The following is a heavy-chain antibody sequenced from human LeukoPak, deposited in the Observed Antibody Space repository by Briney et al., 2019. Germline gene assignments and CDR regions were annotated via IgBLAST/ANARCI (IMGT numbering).Heavy chain of an antibody. CDR1: GGSFSEYF. V-gene: IGHV4-59*08. CDR3: ARGSGAAAGFDY. Sequence: PSETLSLTCAVYGGSFSEYFWSWIRQPPGKGLEWIGYIYYSGSTNYNPSLKSRVTISVDTSKNQFSLKLSSVTAADTAVYYCARGSGAAAGFDYWGQGTLVTVSS. CDR2: IYYSGST. D-gene: IGHD6-13*01. J-gene: IGHJ4*02.